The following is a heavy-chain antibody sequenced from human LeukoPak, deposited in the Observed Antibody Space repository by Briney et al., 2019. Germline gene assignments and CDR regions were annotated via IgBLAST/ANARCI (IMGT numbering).Heavy chain of an antibody. CDR2: ISGSGDST. CDR1: GFTVSSNY. CDR3: AKDRGIISDY. J-gene: IGHJ4*02. D-gene: IGHD3-10*01. Sequence: PGGSLRLSCAASGFTVSSNYMNWVRQAPGKGLEWVSSISGSGDSTYYADSVKGRFTISRDNSKNTLYLQMNSLRAEDTAVYYCAKDRGIISDYWGQGTLVTVSS. V-gene: IGHV3-23*01.